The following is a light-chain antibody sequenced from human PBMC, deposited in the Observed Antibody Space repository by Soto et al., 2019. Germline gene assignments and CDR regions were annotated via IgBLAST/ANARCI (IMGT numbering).Light chain of an antibody. Sequence: EIVMTQSPATRSVSPGERATLSCRASQSISSNLAWYQQKPGQAPRLLIYGASTRATGIPARFSGSGSGTDFTLTISSLEPEDFAVYYCQQRSNWPPFTFGPGTKVDIK. J-gene: IGKJ3*01. CDR3: QQRSNWPPFT. V-gene: IGKV3-15*01. CDR1: QSISSN. CDR2: GAS.